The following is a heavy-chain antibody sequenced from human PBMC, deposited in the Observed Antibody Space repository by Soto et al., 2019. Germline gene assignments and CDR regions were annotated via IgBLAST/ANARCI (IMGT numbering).Heavy chain of an antibody. CDR2: IYYSGSA. Sequence: SETLSLTCTVSGGSISNYYCSWIRQPPGKGLEWIGYIYYSGSANYNPSLKSRVTISVDTSKNQFSLKLSSVPAADTAVYYCARAGAATLSDFWGQGTLVTVSS. J-gene: IGHJ4*02. V-gene: IGHV4-59*01. CDR1: GGSISNYY. CDR3: ARAGAATLSDF. D-gene: IGHD2-15*01.